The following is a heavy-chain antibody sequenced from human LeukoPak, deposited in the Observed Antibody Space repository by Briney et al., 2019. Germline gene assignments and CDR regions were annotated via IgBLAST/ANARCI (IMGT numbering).Heavy chain of an antibody. CDR2: MSNDGSNK. J-gene: IGHJ4*02. D-gene: IGHD3-22*01. V-gene: IGHV3-30*18. CDR1: GFTFSSYG. Sequence: GGSLRLSCAASGFTFSSYGMHWVRQAPGKGLEWVAVMSNDGSNKYYADSVKGRFTISRDNSKNTLYLQMNSLRAEDTAVYYCAKSSYYDSSGYYREYYFDFWGQGTLVTVSS. CDR3: AKSSYYDSSGYYREYYFDF.